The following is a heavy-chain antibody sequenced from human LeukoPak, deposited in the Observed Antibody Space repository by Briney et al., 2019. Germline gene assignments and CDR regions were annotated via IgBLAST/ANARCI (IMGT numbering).Heavy chain of an antibody. CDR1: AYTFSNYY. J-gene: IGHJ4*02. Sequence: ASVKVPCKASAYTFSNYYIHWVRQAPGQGLEWMGQVFPGGGGTRYAQDLQGRLTITWDTSTSSIYMELSSLRSEDTAVYYCAREGASGAKHFDNWGQGTLVTVSS. V-gene: IGHV1-46*01. CDR3: AREGASGAKHFDN. D-gene: IGHD3-16*01. CDR2: VFPGGGGT.